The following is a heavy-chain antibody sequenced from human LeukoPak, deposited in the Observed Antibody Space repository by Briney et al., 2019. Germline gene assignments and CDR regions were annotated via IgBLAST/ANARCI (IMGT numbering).Heavy chain of an antibody. Sequence: SETLSLTCGVSVYSISSGYYWGWIRQPPGKGLEWIGSIYHSGSTYYNPSLKSRVTISVDTSKNQFSLKLSSVTAADTAVYYCAGSSTSYDYWGQGTLVTVSS. CDR3: AGSSTSYDY. J-gene: IGHJ4*02. D-gene: IGHD2-2*01. CDR2: IYHSGST. V-gene: IGHV4-38-2*01. CDR1: VYSISSGYY.